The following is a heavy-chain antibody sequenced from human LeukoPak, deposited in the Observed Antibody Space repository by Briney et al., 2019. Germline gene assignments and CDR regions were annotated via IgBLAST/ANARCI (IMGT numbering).Heavy chain of an antibody. CDR3: ARVGYYYDSSGSVESLTLDY. Sequence: ASVKVSCKASGYTFTSYDINWVRQATGQGLEWMGWMNPNSGNTGYAQKFQGRVTITRNTSISTAYMELSSLRSEDTAVYYCARVGYYYDSSGSVESLTLDYWGQGTLVTVSS. CDR2: MNPNSGNT. D-gene: IGHD3-22*01. J-gene: IGHJ4*02. V-gene: IGHV1-8*03. CDR1: GYTFTSYD.